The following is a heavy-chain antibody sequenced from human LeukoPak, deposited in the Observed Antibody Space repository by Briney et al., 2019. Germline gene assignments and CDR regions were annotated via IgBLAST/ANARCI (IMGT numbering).Heavy chain of an antibody. J-gene: IGHJ6*03. CDR3: AKGDFYGSGRDYYYYMDV. D-gene: IGHD3-10*01. CDR2: IIPSGHTT. Sequence: PGGSLRLSCAASGFTFSSHGMNWVRQAPGKGLERVSGIIPSGHTTYYADSVRGRFTISRDNSKNTLYLQMNSLRAEDTAVYNCAKGDFYGSGRDYYYYMDVWGKGTTVTISS. CDR1: GFTFSSHG. V-gene: IGHV3-23*01.